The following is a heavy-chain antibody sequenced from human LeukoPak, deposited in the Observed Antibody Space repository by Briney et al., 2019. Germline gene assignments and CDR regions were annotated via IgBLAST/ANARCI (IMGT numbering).Heavy chain of an antibody. CDR2: IKQDGSDK. D-gene: IGHD1-14*01. CDR3: AREVWGPEY. J-gene: IGHJ4*02. Sequence: GGSLRLSCAASGSTFTKYWMTWVRQAPGKGLEWVGNIKQDGSDKNYMDSVKGRFTISRDNTKNSVYLQMSSLRAEDTAVYYCAREVWGPEYWGQGTLVTVSS. V-gene: IGHV3-7*01. CDR1: GSTFTKYW.